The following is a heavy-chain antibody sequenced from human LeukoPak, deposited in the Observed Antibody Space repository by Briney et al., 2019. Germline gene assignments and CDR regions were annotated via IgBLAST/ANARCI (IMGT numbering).Heavy chain of an antibody. CDR1: GFTFSSYA. D-gene: IGHD2-2*01. CDR3: AKDIVVVAAAGRVFDF. CDR2: ISGSGGST. J-gene: IGHJ3*01. V-gene: IGHV3-23*01. Sequence: AGGSLRLSCAASGFTFSSYAMSWVRQAPGKGLEWVSAISGSGGSTYYADSVKGRFTISRDNSKNTLYLQMNSLRAEDTAVYYCAKDIVVVAAAGRVFDFWGQGTMVTVSP.